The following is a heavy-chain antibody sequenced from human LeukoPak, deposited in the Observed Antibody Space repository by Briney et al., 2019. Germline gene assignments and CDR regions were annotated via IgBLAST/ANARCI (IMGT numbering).Heavy chain of an antibody. CDR3: TTGPGGGSYLASVDY. CDR1: GFTFSNAW. D-gene: IGHD1-26*01. Sequence: GGSLRLSCAASGFTFSNAWMNWVRQAPGKGLEWVGRIKSKTDGGTTDYAAPVKGRFTISRDDSKNTLYLQMNSLKTEDTAVYYCTTGPGGGSYLASVDYWGQGTLVTVSS. V-gene: IGHV3-15*07. CDR2: IKSKTDGGTT. J-gene: IGHJ4*02.